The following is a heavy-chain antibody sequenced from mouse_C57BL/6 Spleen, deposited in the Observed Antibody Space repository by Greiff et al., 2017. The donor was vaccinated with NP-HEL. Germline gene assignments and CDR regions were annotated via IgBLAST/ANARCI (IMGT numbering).Heavy chain of an antibody. D-gene: IGHD1-1*01. J-gene: IGHJ1*03. Sequence: QVQLQQSGPELVKPGASVKISCKASGYAFSSSWMNWVKQRPGKGLEWIGRIYPGDGDTNYNGKFKGKATLTADKSSSTAYMQLSSLTSEDSAVYFCARDLYGSGYFDVWGTGTTVTVSS. CDR2: IYPGDGDT. CDR3: ARDLYGSGYFDV. V-gene: IGHV1-82*01. CDR1: GYAFSSSW.